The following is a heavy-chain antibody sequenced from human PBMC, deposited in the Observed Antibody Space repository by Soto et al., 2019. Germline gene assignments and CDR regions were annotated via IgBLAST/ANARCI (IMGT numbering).Heavy chain of an antibody. CDR1: GFTLTELS. V-gene: IGHV1-24*01. CDR3: AATYTVATITIDY. Sequence: ASVKVSCKVSGFTLTELSIHWVRQAPGKGLEWMGGFDPEDGETIYAQKFQGRVTMTEDTSTDTAYMDLSSLRSEDTAVYYCAATYTVATITIDYWGQGTLVTAPQ. CDR2: FDPEDGET. D-gene: IGHD5-12*01. J-gene: IGHJ4*02.